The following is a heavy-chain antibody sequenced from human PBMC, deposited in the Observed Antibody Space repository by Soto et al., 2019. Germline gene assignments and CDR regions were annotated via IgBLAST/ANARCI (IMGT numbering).Heavy chain of an antibody. CDR2: ISGTSNYI. CDR3: ARDTSSSYNYYYGMDV. J-gene: IGHJ6*02. Sequence: LRLSCAASGFTFSTSDMNWVRQAPGKVLEWVSSISGTSNYIYYVDSVKGRFTISRDNAKNSLYLQMNSLRAEDTAVYFCARDTSSSYNYYYGMDVWGQGTTVTVSS. D-gene: IGHD2-2*01. V-gene: IGHV3-21*01. CDR1: GFTFSTSD.